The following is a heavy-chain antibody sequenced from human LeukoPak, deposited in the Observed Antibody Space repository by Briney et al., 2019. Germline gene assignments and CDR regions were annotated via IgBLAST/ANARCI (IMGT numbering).Heavy chain of an antibody. Sequence: GGSLRLSCAASGFTVSSNYMSWVRQAPGKGLEWVSLIYSGGSTYYADSVKGRFTISRDNSKNTLYLQMNSLRAEDTAVYYCARDSTTVGFYYYGMDVWGQGTTVTVSS. D-gene: IGHD4-11*01. J-gene: IGHJ6*02. V-gene: IGHV3-66*02. CDR2: IYSGGST. CDR1: GFTVSSNY. CDR3: ARDSTTVGFYYYGMDV.